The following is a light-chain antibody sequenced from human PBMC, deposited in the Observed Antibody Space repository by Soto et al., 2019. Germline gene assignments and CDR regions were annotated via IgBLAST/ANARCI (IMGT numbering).Light chain of an antibody. Sequence: QSALTQPASVSGSPGQSIAISCTGSSRDVGGHKYVSWYQQRPGKAPQSIIYEVSNRPSGVSDRFSGSKSGNTASLTISGLQAEDEADYYCCSFTDTSSWVFGGGTKVTVL. J-gene: IGLJ3*02. CDR1: SRDVGGHKY. CDR3: CSFTDTSSWV. CDR2: EVS. V-gene: IGLV2-14*01.